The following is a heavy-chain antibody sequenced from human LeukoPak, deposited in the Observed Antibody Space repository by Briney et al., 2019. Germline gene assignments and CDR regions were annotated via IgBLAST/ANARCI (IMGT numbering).Heavy chain of an antibody. D-gene: IGHD6-13*01. CDR1: GGPFSGYY. CDR2: INHSGSA. Sequence: TSETLSLTCAVYGGPFSGYYWSWIRQPPGKGLEWIGEINHSGSANYNPSLKSRVTISVDMSKNQFSLKLSSVTAADTAVYYCARDAAGTGDGWFDPWGQGTLVTVSS. CDR3: ARDAAGTGDGWFDP. V-gene: IGHV4-34*01. J-gene: IGHJ5*02.